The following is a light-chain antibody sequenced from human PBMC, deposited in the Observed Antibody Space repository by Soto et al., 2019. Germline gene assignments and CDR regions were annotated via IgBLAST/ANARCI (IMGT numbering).Light chain of an antibody. CDR3: CSYAGDSTYV. V-gene: IGLV2-23*02. J-gene: IGLJ1*01. CDR2: EVS. CDR1: SSDVGSHNL. Sequence: QSALTQPASVSGSPGQSITISCTGTSSDVGSHNLVSWYQQHPGKAPKLMIYEVSKRPSGVSNRFSASKSGNTASLAISGLQAEDEADYYCCSYAGDSTYVFGSGTKVTVL.